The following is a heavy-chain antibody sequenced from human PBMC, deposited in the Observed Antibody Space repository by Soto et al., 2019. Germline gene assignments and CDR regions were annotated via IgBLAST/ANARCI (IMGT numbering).Heavy chain of an antibody. CDR3: AKELPLYDSWSGKGAFDI. J-gene: IGHJ3*02. D-gene: IGHD3-3*01. V-gene: IGHV3-23*01. CDR1: GFTFSSYA. CDR2: ISGSGGST. Sequence: EVQLLESGGGLVQPGGSLRLSCAASGFTFSSYAMSWVRQAPGKGLEWVSAISGSGGSTYYADSVKGRFTISRDNSKNTLYLQMNSLRAEDTAVYYCAKELPLYDSWSGKGAFDIWGQGTMVTVSS.